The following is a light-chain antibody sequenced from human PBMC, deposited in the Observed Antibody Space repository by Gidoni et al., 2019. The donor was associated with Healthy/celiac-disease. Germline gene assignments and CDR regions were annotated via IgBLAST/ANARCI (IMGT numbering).Light chain of an antibody. J-gene: IGKJ5*01. CDR2: WAS. CDR3: QQYYSTPPIT. V-gene: IGKV4-1*01. Sequence: DIVMTQSPDSLAVSLGERATINCKSSQIVLYSSNNKNYLAWYQQKPGQPPKLLIYWASTRESGVPDRVSGSGSGTDFTLTISSLQAEDVAVYYCQQYYSTPPITFGQGTRLEIK. CDR1: QIVLYSSNNKNY.